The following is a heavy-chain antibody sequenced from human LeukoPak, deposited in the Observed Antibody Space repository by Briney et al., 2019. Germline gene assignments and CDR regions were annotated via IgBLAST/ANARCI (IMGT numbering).Heavy chain of an antibody. Sequence: SETLSLTCTVSGGSISSSSYYWGWIRQPPGKGLEWIGSIYYSGSTYYNPSLKSRVTISVDTSKNQFSLKLSSVTAADTAVYYCARDRGYYDSSARGDYWGQGTLVTVSS. CDR2: IYYSGST. CDR1: GGSISSSSYY. CDR3: ARDRGYYDSSARGDY. D-gene: IGHD3-22*01. V-gene: IGHV4-39*02. J-gene: IGHJ4*02.